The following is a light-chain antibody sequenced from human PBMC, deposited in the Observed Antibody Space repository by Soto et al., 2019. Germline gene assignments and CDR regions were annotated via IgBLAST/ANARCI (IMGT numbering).Light chain of an antibody. Sequence: EIVTTKSPRTLSVSPVKRAPLSCSASQSVSVCLAWYQQKPGQAPRLLIYGVSSRATGIPARFSGSGSGTDFTLTINRLVPEDFAVYYCQQYGDSPVTFGQGTKVDIK. CDR3: QQYGDSPVT. V-gene: IGKV3-20*01. CDR1: QSVSVC. J-gene: IGKJ1*01. CDR2: GVS.